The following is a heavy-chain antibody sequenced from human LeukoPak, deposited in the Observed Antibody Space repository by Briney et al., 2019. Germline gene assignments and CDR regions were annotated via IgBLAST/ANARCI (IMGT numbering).Heavy chain of an antibody. CDR3: ARLPPAATSFDI. CDR1: GGSISRGSYY. CDR2: IYISGRT. V-gene: IGHV4-61*09. J-gene: IGHJ3*02. Sequence: SSETLSLTCTVSGGSISRGSYYWSWIRQPAGKGLEWIGHIYISGRTNYNPSIKSRVTISLDTSKNQFSLKLSSVTAADTAVYYCARLPPAATSFDIWGQGTVVIVSS. D-gene: IGHD2-2*01.